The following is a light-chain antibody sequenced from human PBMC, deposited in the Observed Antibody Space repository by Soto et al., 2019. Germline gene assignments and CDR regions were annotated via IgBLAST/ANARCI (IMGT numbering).Light chain of an antibody. V-gene: IGLV2-14*01. CDR3: SSYTTSSTRV. J-gene: IGLJ1*01. CDR2: EVT. Sequence: QTASVSGSPGQSIAISCSGSSSDLGIYNYVSWYQQHPGKVPKLIIFEVTNRPSGVSNRFSGSKSGNTASLTISGLQAEDEADYYCSSYTTSSTRVFGTGTKVTVL. CDR1: SSDLGIYNY.